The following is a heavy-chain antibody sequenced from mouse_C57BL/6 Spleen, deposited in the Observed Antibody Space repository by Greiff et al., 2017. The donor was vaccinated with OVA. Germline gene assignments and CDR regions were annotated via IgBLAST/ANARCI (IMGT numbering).Heavy chain of an antibody. CDR3: ARGPPIYYGSPWFAY. CDR2: ISYDGSN. CDR1: GYSITSGYY. Sequence: EVQLVESGPGLVKPSQSLSLTCSVTGYSITSGYYWNWIRQFPGNKLEWMGYISYDGSNNYNPSLKNRISITRDTSKNQFFLKLNSVTTEDTATYYCARGPPIYYGSPWFAYWGQGTLVTVSA. D-gene: IGHD1-1*01. V-gene: IGHV3-6*01. J-gene: IGHJ3*01.